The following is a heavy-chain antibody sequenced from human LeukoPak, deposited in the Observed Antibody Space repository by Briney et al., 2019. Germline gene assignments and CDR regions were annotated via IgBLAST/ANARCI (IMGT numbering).Heavy chain of an antibody. Sequence: GGSLRLSCAASGFTFSDYYMSWIRQAPGKGLEWVSYISSSGSTIYYADSVKGRFTISRDNSKNTLYLQMNSLRAEDTAVYYCAKDSDFHPDALDYWGQGTLVTVSS. CDR2: ISSSGSTI. CDR1: GFTFSDYY. D-gene: IGHD3/OR15-3a*01. J-gene: IGHJ4*02. V-gene: IGHV3-11*01. CDR3: AKDSDFHPDALDY.